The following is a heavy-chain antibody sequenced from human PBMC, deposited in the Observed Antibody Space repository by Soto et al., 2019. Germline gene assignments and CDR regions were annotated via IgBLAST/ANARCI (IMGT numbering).Heavy chain of an antibody. Sequence: QVQLVQSGAEVKKPGSSVKVSCKASGGTFSSYAISWVRQAPGQGLEWMGGIIPIFGTANYAQRFKGRVTITADEPTSTAKMELSSLRSKDTAVYYCPRDRGYSYGYIDYWGQGTLVTVSP. CDR3: PRDRGYSYGYIDY. CDR1: GGTFSSYA. D-gene: IGHD5-18*01. CDR2: IIPIFGTA. V-gene: IGHV1-69*12. J-gene: IGHJ4*02.